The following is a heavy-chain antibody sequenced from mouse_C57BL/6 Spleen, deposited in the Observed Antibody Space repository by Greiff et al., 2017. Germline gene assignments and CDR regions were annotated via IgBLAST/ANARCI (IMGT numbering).Heavy chain of an antibody. CDR1: GFTFSDYG. CDR2: ISSGSSTI. CDR3: ARGMLVATPFDY. J-gene: IGHJ2*01. D-gene: IGHD1-1*01. V-gene: IGHV5-17*01. Sequence: EVKLVESGGGLVKPGGSLKLSCAASGFTFSDYGMHWVRQAPEEGLEWVAYISSGSSTIYYADTVKGRFTISRDNAKNTLFLQMTSLRSEDTAMYYCARGMLVATPFDYWGQGTTLTVSS.